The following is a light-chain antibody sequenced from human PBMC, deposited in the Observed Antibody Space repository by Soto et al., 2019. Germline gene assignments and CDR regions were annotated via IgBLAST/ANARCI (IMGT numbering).Light chain of an antibody. CDR2: GAS. V-gene: IGKV3-15*01. CDR3: QQYNNWPPIT. Sequence: IVMTHPPATPAVTPVQRTTLSRRASQTVSNNLAWHQQKPGQAPRLLIFGASTRAIGIPARFSGSGSGTEFTLTIRRLHSEDFAVYYCQQYNNWPPITFGQGTRLEIK. J-gene: IGKJ5*01. CDR1: QTVSNN.